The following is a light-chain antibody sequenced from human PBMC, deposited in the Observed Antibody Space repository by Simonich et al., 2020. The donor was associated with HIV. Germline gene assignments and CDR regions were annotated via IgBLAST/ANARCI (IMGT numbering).Light chain of an antibody. CDR2: DVT. Sequence: QSALTQPASVSGSPGQSITISCTGTSSDVGGYHSVSWYQPHPGKAPQPMIYDVTKRPAWVSNRFSGSKSGNTASLTSSGLQAEHEADYYCSSYTSSSTWVFGGGTKLTVL. V-gene: IGLV2-14*01. CDR3: SSYTSSSTWV. CDR1: SSDVGGYHS. J-gene: IGLJ3*02.